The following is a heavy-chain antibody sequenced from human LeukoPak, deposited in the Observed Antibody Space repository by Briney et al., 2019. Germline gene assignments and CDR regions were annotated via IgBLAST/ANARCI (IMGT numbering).Heavy chain of an antibody. V-gene: IGHV1-8*01. CDR1: GYTFTSYD. CDR2: MNPNSGNT. CDR3: AVYYYDSSGYYSPFDY. Sequence: ASVKVSCKASGYTFTSYDINGVRQATGQGLEWMGWMNPNSGNTGYAQKSQGRVTMTRNTSISTAYMELSSLRSEDTAVYYCAVYYYDSSGYYSPFDYWGQGTLVTVSS. D-gene: IGHD3-22*01. J-gene: IGHJ4*02.